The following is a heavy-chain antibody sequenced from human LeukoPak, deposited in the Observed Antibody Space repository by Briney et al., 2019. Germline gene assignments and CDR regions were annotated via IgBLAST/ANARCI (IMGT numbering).Heavy chain of an antibody. D-gene: IGHD1-26*01. V-gene: IGHV4-59*01. CDR1: GGSISSYY. Sequence: PSETLSLTCTVSGGSISSYYWSWIRQPPGKGLEWIGYIYYSGSTNYNPSLKSRVTISVDTSKNQFSLKLSSVTAADTAVYYCASGSYHIDYWGQGTLVTVSS. CDR3: ASGSYHIDY. J-gene: IGHJ4*02. CDR2: IYYSGST.